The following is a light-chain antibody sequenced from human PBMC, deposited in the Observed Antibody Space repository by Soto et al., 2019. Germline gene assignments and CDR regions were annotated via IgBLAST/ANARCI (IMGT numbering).Light chain of an antibody. CDR3: QQYGSSPPIS. Sequence: IVLTQSPGTLSLYPGERATLSCRASQSVSSSYLAWYQQKPGQAPRLLIYGASSRATGIPDRFSGSGSGTDFTLTISRLEPEDFAVYYCQQYGSSPPISFGQGTRLEI. J-gene: IGKJ5*01. CDR2: GAS. CDR1: QSVSSSY. V-gene: IGKV3-20*01.